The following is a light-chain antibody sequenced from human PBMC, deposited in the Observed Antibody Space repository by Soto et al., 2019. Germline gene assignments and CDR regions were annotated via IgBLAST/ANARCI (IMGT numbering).Light chain of an antibody. V-gene: IGLV2-14*01. Sequence: QSALTQPASVSRSPGQSITISCTGTSSDIGGYDYVSWYQQHPGTAPKLMIYGVSYRPSGVSDRFSGSKSGNTASLTISGLQAEDEADYYCCSYTSSNTLEVFGTGTKVTVL. CDR2: GVS. CDR1: SSDIGGYDY. J-gene: IGLJ1*01. CDR3: CSYTSSNTLEV.